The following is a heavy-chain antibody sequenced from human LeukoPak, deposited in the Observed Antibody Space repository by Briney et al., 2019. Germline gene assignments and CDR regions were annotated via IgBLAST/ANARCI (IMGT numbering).Heavy chain of an antibody. CDR2: IIPILGIA. CDR3: AAGYCSSTSCLDAFDI. D-gene: IGHD2-2*01. CDR1: GGTFSSYA. Sequence: SVKVSCKASGGTFSSYAISWVRQAPGQGLEWMGRIIPILGIANYAQKFQGRVTITADKSTSTAYMELSSLRSGDTAVYYCAAGYCSSTSCLDAFDIWGQGTMVTVSS. J-gene: IGHJ3*02. V-gene: IGHV1-69*04.